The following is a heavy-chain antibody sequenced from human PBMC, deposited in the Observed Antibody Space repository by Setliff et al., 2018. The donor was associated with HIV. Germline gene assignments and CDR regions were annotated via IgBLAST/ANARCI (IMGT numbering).Heavy chain of an antibody. CDR2: IKQDGTET. D-gene: IGHD5-12*01. CDR1: GFTLSSYW. V-gene: IGHV3-7*03. J-gene: IGHJ4*02. Sequence: PGGSLRLSCTASGFTLSSYWMTWVRQAPGKGLEWVANIKQDGTETYSGDSVAGRLTISRDNAKNSLYRQMNSLRAEDTAVYYCAMCRDGYKTFDYWGQGALVTVSS. CDR3: AMCRDGYKTFDY.